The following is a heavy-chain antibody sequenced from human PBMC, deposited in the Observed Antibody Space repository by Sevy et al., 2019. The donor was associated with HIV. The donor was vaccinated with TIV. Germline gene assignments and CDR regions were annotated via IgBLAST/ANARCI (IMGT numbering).Heavy chain of an antibody. D-gene: IGHD2-15*01. CDR3: VRGPNCGVGGCQQISPYCLDV. CDR2: VSNRPNSYTT. CDR1: GFTFSDHY. J-gene: IGHJ6*03. V-gene: IGHV3-72*01. Sequence: GGSLRLSCAASGFTFSDHYVDWVRQAPEKGLEWVGRVSNRPNSYTTEYAASVKGRFTISRDDSWNSVYLQMNSLKTLDSAVYYCVRGPNCGVGGCQQISPYCLDVWGKGATVTVSS.